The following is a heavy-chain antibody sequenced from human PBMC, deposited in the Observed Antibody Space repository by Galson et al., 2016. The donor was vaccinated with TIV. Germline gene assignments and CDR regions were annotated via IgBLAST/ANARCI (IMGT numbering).Heavy chain of an antibody. J-gene: IGHJ6*04. CDR3: ARDLREDLVVVAAAWAFHYFGLDV. CDR1: GFSFNSYA. D-gene: IGHD2-15*01. CDR2: IRYDGTNK. V-gene: IGHV3-30*02. Sequence: SLRLSCAASGFSFNSYAKHWVRQAPGKGLEWVAFIRYDGTNKYYSDSVKGRFTIPRDSSKNTVYLQMNSLRPEDTAVYYCARDLREDLVVVAAAWAFHYFGLDVWGKGPTVTVSS.